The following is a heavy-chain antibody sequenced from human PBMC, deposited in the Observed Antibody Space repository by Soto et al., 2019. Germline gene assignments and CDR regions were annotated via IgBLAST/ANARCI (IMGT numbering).Heavy chain of an antibody. V-gene: IGHV3-30*03. D-gene: IGHD6-6*01. J-gene: IGHJ4*02. CDR1: GFTFSSYG. CDR2: ISYDGSNK. Sequence: QVQLVESGGGVVQPGRSLRLSCAASGFTFSSYGMHWVRQAPGKGLEWVAVISYDGSNKYYADSVKGRFTISRDNSKNTLYLQMTSLRAEDTAVYYCASDGLADYWGQGTLVTVSS. CDR3: ASDGLADY.